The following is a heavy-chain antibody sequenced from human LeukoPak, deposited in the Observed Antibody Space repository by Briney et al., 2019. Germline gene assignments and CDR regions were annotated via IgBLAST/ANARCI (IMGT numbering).Heavy chain of an antibody. V-gene: IGHV3-21*01. CDR1: GFTFSSYS. D-gene: IGHD2-15*01. J-gene: IGHJ4*02. CDR3: ANRVSQWWYFDY. CDR2: ISSSSSYI. Sequence: GGSLRLSCAASGFTFSSYSMTWVRQAPGKGLEWVSSISSSSSYIYYADSVKGRFTISRDNAKNSLYLQMNSLRAEDTAVYYWANRVSQWWYFDYWGQGTLVTVSS.